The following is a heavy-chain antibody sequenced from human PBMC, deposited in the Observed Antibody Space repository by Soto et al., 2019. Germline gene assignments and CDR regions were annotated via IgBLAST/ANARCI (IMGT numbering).Heavy chain of an antibody. D-gene: IGHD5-12*01. CDR3: ARDPPRYSGYALSGYSSGPAFDY. Sequence: SVKVSCKASGGTFNIYTINWVRQAPGQGLEWVGGIIPLFGTANYAQKFQGRVTITADESTSTAYMELRSLRSDDTAVYYCARDPPRYSGYALSGYSSGPAFDYWGQGTLVTVSS. V-gene: IGHV1-69*13. J-gene: IGHJ4*02. CDR2: IIPLFGTA. CDR1: GGTFNIYT.